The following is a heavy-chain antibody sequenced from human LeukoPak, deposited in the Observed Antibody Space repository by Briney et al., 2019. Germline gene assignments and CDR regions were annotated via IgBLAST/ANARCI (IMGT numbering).Heavy chain of an antibody. CDR1: GFTFSSYA. CDR2: VSGSGIST. J-gene: IGHJ4*02. D-gene: IGHD6-19*01. CDR3: AKVKVGAVADTGTYDY. V-gene: IGHV3-23*01. Sequence: GGSLRLSCAASGFTFSSYAMSWVRQAPGKGLEWVSGVSGSGISTYYADSVKGRFTISRDNSKNMLYLQMNSLRAEDTAVYFCAKVKVGAVADTGTYDYWGLGTLVTVSS.